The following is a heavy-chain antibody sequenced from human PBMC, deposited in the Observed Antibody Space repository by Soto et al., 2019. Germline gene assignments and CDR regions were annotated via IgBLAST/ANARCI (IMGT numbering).Heavy chain of an antibody. CDR1: GFTFSSYA. V-gene: IGHV3-23*01. D-gene: IGHD6-13*01. CDR2: ISGSGGST. J-gene: IGHJ4*02. CDR3: AKSDSSSWYEYLDY. Sequence: GGSLRLSCAASGFTFSSYAMSWVRQAPGKGLEWVSAISGSGGSTYYADSVKGRFTISRDNSKNTLYLQMNSLRAEDTAVYYCAKSDSSSWYEYLDYWGQGTLVTVSS.